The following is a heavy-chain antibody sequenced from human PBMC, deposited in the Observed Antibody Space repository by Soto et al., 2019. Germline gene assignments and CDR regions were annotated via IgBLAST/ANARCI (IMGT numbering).Heavy chain of an antibody. CDR1: GFTFSSYG. V-gene: IGHV3-33*01. D-gene: IGHD3-3*01. CDR3: ARDPREIRTIFGVVLQAVSSSSGMDA. J-gene: IGHJ6*02. Sequence: GGSLRLSCAASGFTFSSYGMHWVRQAPGKGLEWVAVIWYDGSNKYYADSVKGRFTISRDNSKNTLYLQMNSLRAEDTAVYYCARDPREIRTIFGVVLQAVSSSSGMDAWGQGTTVPVSS. CDR2: IWYDGSNK.